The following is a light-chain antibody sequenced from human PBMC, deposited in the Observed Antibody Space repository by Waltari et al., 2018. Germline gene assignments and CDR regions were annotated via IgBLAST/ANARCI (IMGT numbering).Light chain of an antibody. CDR1: QSLRHSNGYNY. CDR2: LGS. Sequence: DIVMTQSPLSLPVTPGEPASISCRSSQSLRHSNGYNYLDWYLQKPGQSPQLLIYLGSYRASGVPDRFSGSGSGTDFTLKISRVEAEDVGVYYCMQALQTPFTFGPGTKVDIK. V-gene: IGKV2-28*01. J-gene: IGKJ3*01. CDR3: MQALQTPFT.